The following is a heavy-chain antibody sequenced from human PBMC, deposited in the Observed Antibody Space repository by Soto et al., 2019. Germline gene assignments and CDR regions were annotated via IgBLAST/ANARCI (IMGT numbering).Heavy chain of an antibody. CDR2: ISGSGGST. J-gene: IGHJ4*02. Sequence: GGSLRLSCAASEFTFSSYAMSWVRQAPGKGLEWVSAISGSGGSTYYADSVKGRFTISRDNSKNTLYLQMNSLRAEDTAVYYCAKPELYYDFWSGYYEPYYFDYWGQGTLVTVSS. D-gene: IGHD3-3*01. CDR1: EFTFSSYA. V-gene: IGHV3-23*01. CDR3: AKPELYYDFWSGYYEPYYFDY.